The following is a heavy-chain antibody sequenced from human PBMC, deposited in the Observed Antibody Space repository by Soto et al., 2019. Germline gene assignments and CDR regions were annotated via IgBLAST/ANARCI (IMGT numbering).Heavy chain of an antibody. CDR1: GVSISSGGYS. CDR2: IYHSGST. J-gene: IGHJ4*02. CDR3: AAGGGLPRYY. D-gene: IGHD5-12*01. Sequence: SETLSLTCAVSGVSISSGGYSCSWIRQPPGKGLEWIGYIYHSGSTYYNPSLKSRVTISVDRSKNQFSLKLSSVTAADTAVYYCAAGGGLPRYYWGQGTLVTVPS. V-gene: IGHV4-30-2*01.